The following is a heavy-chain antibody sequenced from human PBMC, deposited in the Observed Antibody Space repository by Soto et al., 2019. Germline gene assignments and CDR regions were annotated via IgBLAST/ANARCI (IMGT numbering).Heavy chain of an antibody. V-gene: IGHV3-30-3*01. CDR1: GFTFSSYA. CDR3: ARVLGGMATVPFDY. Sequence: GSLRLSCAASGFTFSSYAMHWVRQAPGTGLEWVAVISYEGSNKYYADSVKGRFTISRDNSKNTLYLQMNSLRTEDTAVYYCARVLGGMATVPFDYWGQGALVTVSS. D-gene: IGHD4-4*01. J-gene: IGHJ4*02. CDR2: ISYEGSNK.